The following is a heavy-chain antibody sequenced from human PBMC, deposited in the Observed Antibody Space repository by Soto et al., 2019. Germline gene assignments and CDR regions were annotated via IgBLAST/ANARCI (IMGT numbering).Heavy chain of an antibody. J-gene: IGHJ6*03. CDR2: ISSSSSYI. Sequence: GGSLRLSCAASGFTFSSYSMNWVRQAPGKGLEWVSSISSSSSYIYYADSVKGRFTISRDNAKNSLYLQMNSLRAEDTAVYYCARELMVRGVPYYYYMDVWGKGTTVTVSS. V-gene: IGHV3-21*01. D-gene: IGHD3-10*01. CDR1: GFTFSSYS. CDR3: ARELMVRGVPYYYYMDV.